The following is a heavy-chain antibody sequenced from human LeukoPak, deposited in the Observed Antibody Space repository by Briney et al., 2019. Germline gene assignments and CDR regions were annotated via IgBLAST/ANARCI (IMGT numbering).Heavy chain of an antibody. Sequence: GRSLRLSCAASGFTFSSYGMHWVRQAPGKGLEWVAVIWYDGSNKYYADSVKGRFTISRDNSKNTLYLQMNSLRAEDTAVYYCARSHQRHSYDLGGYWGQGTLVTVSS. CDR2: IWYDGSNK. V-gene: IGHV3-33*01. J-gene: IGHJ4*02. CDR3: ARSHQRHSYDLGGY. CDR1: GFTFSSYG. D-gene: IGHD5-18*01.